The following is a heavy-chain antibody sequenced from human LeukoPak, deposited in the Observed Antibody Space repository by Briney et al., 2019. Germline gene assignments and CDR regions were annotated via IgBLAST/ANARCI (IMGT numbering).Heavy chain of an antibody. Sequence: PGGSLRLSCSASGFTFSSYAMHWVRQAPGKGLEYVSAISSNGGSTYYADSVKGRFTISRDNSKNTLYLQMSSLRAEDTAVYYCVKDAGGYSYGYPFDYWGQGTLVTVPS. D-gene: IGHD5-18*01. CDR2: ISSNGGST. V-gene: IGHV3-64D*06. CDR3: VKDAGGYSYGYPFDY. CDR1: GFTFSSYA. J-gene: IGHJ4*02.